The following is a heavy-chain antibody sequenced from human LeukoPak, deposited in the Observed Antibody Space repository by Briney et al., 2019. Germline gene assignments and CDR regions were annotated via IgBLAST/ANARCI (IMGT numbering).Heavy chain of an antibody. Sequence: ASVKVSCRLLDTTSTPTIYWVRKAPGQGFQWMGWINPKNGDTNYGQKFQGRITMTTDTSISTANMELTDLRSDDTAIYYCARRPAGDLEWLDPWGQGTLVTVSS. CDR3: ARRPAGDLEWLDP. D-gene: IGHD3-3*01. V-gene: IGHV1-2*02. CDR1: DTTSTPT. CDR2: INPKNGDT. J-gene: IGHJ5*02.